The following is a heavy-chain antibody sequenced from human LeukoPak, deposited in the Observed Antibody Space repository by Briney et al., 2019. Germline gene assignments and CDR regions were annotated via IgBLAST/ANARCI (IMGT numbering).Heavy chain of an antibody. J-gene: IGHJ4*02. CDR3: AKEGFDS. CDR1: GFIFSNYG. V-gene: IGHV3-23*01. CDR2: ISASGSAT. Sequence: GGSLRLSCAASGFIFSNYGMNWVRQAPGKGLEWVAAISASGSATSYADSVKGRFTISRDNSKNTLYLQMNSLRAEDTAVYYCAKEGFDSWGQGTLVTVSS.